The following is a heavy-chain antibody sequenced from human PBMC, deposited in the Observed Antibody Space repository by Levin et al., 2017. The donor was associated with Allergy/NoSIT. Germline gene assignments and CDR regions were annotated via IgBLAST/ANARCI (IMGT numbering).Heavy chain of an antibody. CDR2: ISAYNGNT. J-gene: IGHJ4*02. CDR3: ARAPMITLGGVMSY. CDR1: GYTFTSYG. D-gene: IGHD3-16*01. Sequence: GESLKISCKASGYTFTSYGISWVRQAPGQGLEWMGWISAYNGNTNYAQKLQGRVTMTTDTSTSTAYMELRSLRSDDTAVYYCARAPMITLGGVMSYWGQGTLVTVSS. V-gene: IGHV1-18*01.